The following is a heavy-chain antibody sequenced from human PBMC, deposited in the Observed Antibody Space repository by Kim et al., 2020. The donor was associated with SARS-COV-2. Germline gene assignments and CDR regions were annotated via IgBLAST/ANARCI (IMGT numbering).Heavy chain of an antibody. CDR1: GGSISSYY. CDR3: ARTVVVPAAPYYYYYGMDV. D-gene: IGHD2-2*01. CDR2: IYYSGST. V-gene: IGHV4-59*01. Sequence: SETLSLTCTVSGGSISSYYWSWIRQPPGKGLEWIGYIYYSGSTNYNPSLKSRVTISVDTSKNQFSLKLSSVTAADTAVYYCARTVVVPAAPYYYYYGMDVWGQGTTVTVSS. J-gene: IGHJ6*02.